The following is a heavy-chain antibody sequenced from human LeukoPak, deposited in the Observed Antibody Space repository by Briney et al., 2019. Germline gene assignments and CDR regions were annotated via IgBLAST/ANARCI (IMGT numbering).Heavy chain of an antibody. Sequence: GGSLRLSCAASGFTVSSNYMSWVRQAPGKGLEWVSVIYSGGSTYYADSVKGRFTISRDNSKNTLYLQMNSLRAEDTAVYYCAKGTPGDPSNFDYWGQGTLVTVSS. J-gene: IGHJ4*02. V-gene: IGHV3-53*01. CDR3: AKGTPGDPSNFDY. D-gene: IGHD7-27*01. CDR1: GFTVSSNY. CDR2: IYSGGST.